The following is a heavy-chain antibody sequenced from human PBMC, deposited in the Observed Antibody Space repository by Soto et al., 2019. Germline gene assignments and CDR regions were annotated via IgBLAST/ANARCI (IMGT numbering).Heavy chain of an antibody. CDR2: ISATGGST. CDR3: TRDSNTADVGPRPIGYFNL. CDR1: GFSFSTYA. Sequence: EVQMLESGGGLVQPGGSLRLSCAASGFSFSTYAMDWVRQAPGKGLDWVSLISATGGSTYYADSVKGRFTISRDNSKNILHLQLNSMRAEDTALYYCTRDSNTADVGPRPIGYFNLWGRGTLVTVSA. J-gene: IGHJ2*01. V-gene: IGHV3-23*01. D-gene: IGHD2-15*01.